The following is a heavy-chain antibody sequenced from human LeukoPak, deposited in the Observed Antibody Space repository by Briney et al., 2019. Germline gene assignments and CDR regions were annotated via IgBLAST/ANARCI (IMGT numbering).Heavy chain of an antibody. J-gene: IGHJ4*02. V-gene: IGHV1-69*06. Sequence: GASVKVSCKASGGTFSSYAISWVRQAPGQGLEWMGGIIPIFGTANYAQKFQGRVTITADKSTSTAYMELSSLRSEDTAVYYCARDPRGLYYLDYWGQGTLVTVSS. CDR3: ARDPRGLYYLDY. CDR2: IIPIFGTA. D-gene: IGHD3-22*01. CDR1: GGTFSSYA.